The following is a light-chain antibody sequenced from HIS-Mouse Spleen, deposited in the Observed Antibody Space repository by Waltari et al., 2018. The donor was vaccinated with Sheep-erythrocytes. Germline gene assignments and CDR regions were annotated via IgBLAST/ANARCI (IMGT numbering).Light chain of an antibody. CDR3: QAWDSSTAWV. Sequence: SYELTQPPSVSVSPGQTASITCSGDKLGDQYACWYQQKPGQSPVLVIYQDSKRPSGIPERFSGSNSGNRATLTISGTQAMDEADYYCQAWDSSTAWVFGGGTKLTVL. V-gene: IGLV3-1*01. J-gene: IGLJ3*02. CDR2: QDS. CDR1: KLGDQY.